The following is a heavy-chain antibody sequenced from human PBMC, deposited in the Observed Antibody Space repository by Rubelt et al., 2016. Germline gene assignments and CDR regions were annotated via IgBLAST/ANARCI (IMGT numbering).Heavy chain of an antibody. CDR1: GYTFTNHW. J-gene: IGHJ4*02. Sequence: EVQLVQSGAEVKKPGESLRISCKGSGYTFTNHWISWVRQMPGKGLEWMGRIDPSDSYTNYNPSRRGDVTISVEKSISTAYLQWSSLQASDTAMYYCARRNSGTYSPFDYWGQGTMVTVSP. CDR3: ARRNSGTYSPFDY. CDR2: IDPSDSYT. V-gene: IGHV5-10-1*01. D-gene: IGHD1-26*01.